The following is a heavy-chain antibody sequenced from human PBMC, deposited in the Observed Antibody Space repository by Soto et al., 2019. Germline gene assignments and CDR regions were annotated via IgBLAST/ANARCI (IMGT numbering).Heavy chain of an antibody. V-gene: IGHV4-31*03. CDR1: GGSISSGGYY. J-gene: IGHJ4*02. Sequence: PSETLSLTCTVSGGSISSGGYYWSWIRQHPGKGLEWIGYIYYSGSTYYNPSLKSRVTISVDTSKNQFSLKLSSVTAADTAVYYCAGRGYYDILTGFLVWGQGTLVTVSS. CDR2: IYYSGST. D-gene: IGHD3-9*01. CDR3: AGRGYYDILTGFLV.